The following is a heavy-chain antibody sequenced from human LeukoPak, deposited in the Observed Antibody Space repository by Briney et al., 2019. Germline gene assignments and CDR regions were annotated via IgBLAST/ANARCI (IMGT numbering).Heavy chain of an antibody. D-gene: IGHD3-22*01. CDR3: ARDLLDIYYYDSSGYYPYYFDY. CDR2: IIPIFGTA. Sequence: SVKVSCKASGGTFSSYAISWVRQAPGQGLEWMGRIIPIFGTANYAQKFQGRVTITTDESTSTAYMELSSLRSEDTAVYYCARDLLDIYYYDSSGYYPYYFDYWGQGTLVTVSS. J-gene: IGHJ4*02. CDR1: GGTFSSYA. V-gene: IGHV1-69*05.